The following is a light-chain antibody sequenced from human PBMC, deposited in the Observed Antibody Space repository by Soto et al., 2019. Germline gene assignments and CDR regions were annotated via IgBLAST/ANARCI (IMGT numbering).Light chain of an antibody. V-gene: IGLV1-47*01. CDR3: AAWDHSLSGWM. CDR1: SSNIGSDF. CDR2: RNN. Sequence: QPVLTQPPSASATPGQRVTISCSGSSSNIGSDFVFWYQQLPGTAPKLLIYRNNQRPSGVPDRFSGSKSGTSASLAISGLRSEDEADYYCAAWDHSLSGWMIGGGTKVTVL. J-gene: IGLJ3*02.